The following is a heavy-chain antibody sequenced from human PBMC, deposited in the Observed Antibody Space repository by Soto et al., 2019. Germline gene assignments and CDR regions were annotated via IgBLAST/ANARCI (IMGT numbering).Heavy chain of an antibody. J-gene: IGHJ3*02. D-gene: IGHD3-10*01. CDR3: ASFIDVRGLIAAPLHLFYI. CDR1: VGTYSRYT. CDR2: ITPILGIA. V-gene: IGHV1-69*02. Sequence: SSVKVSCKASVGTYSRYTISWVRQAPGQEIEWMGRITPILGIANYAQKFQGTVTITADKSTSTAYMELSSLRSEDTAVYYCASFIDVRGLIAAPLHLFYIWARGTLVT.